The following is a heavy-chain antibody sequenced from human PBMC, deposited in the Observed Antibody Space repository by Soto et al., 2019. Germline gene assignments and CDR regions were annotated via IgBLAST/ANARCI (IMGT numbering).Heavy chain of an antibody. V-gene: IGHV1-46*01. CDR1: GYTFTNYY. Sequence: QVQLVQSGAEVKKPGASVKVSCKASGYTFTNYYIHWVRQAPGQGLEWMGLISPSGGSTSYAKKSQGRITMTRETSKTNVDMEVRSLRFEDTAVYYCARALPMYSRFHYWGQGTLVTVSS. CDR3: ARALPMYSRFHY. J-gene: IGHJ4*02. CDR2: ISPSGGST. D-gene: IGHD6-13*01.